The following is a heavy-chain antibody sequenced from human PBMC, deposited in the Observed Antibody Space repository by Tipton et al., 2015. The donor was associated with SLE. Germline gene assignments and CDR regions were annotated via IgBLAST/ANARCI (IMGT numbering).Heavy chain of an antibody. D-gene: IGHD2-8*02. CDR3: VSSLTSATGPFDY. Sequence: TLSLTCTVSGASLSSSPYYWGWIRQPPGKGLEWIGSIYDNGITYYSPSLESRLIVSEDTSNNEVSLMMFSVTAADTAIYYCVSSLTSATGPFDYWGQGTLGSVSA. CDR2: IYDNGIT. J-gene: IGHJ4*02. V-gene: IGHV4-39*07. CDR1: GASLSSSPYY.